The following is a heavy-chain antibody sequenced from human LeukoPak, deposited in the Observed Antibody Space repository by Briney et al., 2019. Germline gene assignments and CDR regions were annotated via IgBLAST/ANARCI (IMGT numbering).Heavy chain of an antibody. Sequence: ASVKVSCKASGYTFTGYYIHWERQAPGQGLEWMGWINPNSGGTNYAQKFQGRVTMTRDTSISTAYMELSRLRSDDTAVYYCARTFGVALGWFDPWGQGTLVTVSS. CDR2: INPNSGGT. CDR3: ARTFGVALGWFDP. D-gene: IGHD3-3*01. V-gene: IGHV1-2*02. J-gene: IGHJ5*02. CDR1: GYTFTGYY.